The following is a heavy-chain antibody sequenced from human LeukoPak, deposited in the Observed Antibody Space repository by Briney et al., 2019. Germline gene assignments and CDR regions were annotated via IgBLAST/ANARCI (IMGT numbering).Heavy chain of an antibody. J-gene: IGHJ4*02. CDR3: ARGQWLVQNY. CDR1: GYTFTGYY. Sequence: ASVKVSCNASGYTFTGYYMHWVRQAAGHWLEWMGWINPNSGGTNYAQKFQGRVTMTRDTSISTAYMELSRLRSDDTAVYYCARGQWLVQNYWGQGTLVTVSS. CDR2: INPNSGGT. D-gene: IGHD6-19*01. V-gene: IGHV1-2*02.